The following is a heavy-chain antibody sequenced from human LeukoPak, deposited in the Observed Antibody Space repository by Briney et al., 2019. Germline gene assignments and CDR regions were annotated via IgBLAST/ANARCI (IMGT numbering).Heavy chain of an antibody. Sequence: SETLSLTCTVSGGXISSYYWSWIRQPAGKGLEWIGRIYTSGSTNYNPSLKSRVTMSVDTSKNQFSLKLSSVTAADTAVYYCARDQNFWNDALVAFDIWGQGTMVTVSS. V-gene: IGHV4-4*07. J-gene: IGHJ3*02. CDR2: IYTSGST. CDR1: GGXISSYY. D-gene: IGHD1-1*01. CDR3: ARDQNFWNDALVAFDI.